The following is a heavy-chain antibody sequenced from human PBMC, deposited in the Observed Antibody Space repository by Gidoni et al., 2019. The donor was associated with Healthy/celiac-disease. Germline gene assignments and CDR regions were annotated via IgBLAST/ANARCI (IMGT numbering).Heavy chain of an antibody. CDR1: GLTFSGPA. D-gene: IGHD5-12*01. V-gene: IGHV3-73*02. Sequence: EVQLVESGGGLVQPGGSLKLSCAASGLTFSGPAMHWVRQASGKGLEWVGRIRSKANSYATAYAASVKGRFTISRDDSKNTAYLQMNSLKTEDTAVYYCTRLGRDGYNWESDYWGQGTLVTVSS. CDR3: TRLGRDGYNWESDY. CDR2: IRSKANSYAT. J-gene: IGHJ4*02.